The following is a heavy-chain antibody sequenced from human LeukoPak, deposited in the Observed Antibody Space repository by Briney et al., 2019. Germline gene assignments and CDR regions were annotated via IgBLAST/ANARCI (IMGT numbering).Heavy chain of an antibody. CDR2: INWNGGRK. V-gene: IGHV3-20*04. CDR3: KGYCSSSSCYSDMDV. D-gene: IGHD2-2*02. J-gene: IGHJ6*01. Sequence: GLSLRLSCAASGFTFEVYEMSWVREARGKGREWGDGINWNGGRKGYADSVRGRFNISRDNAKNSLYLQMNSLRAEDTALYYCKGYCSSSSCYSDMDVWGQGTTVTVSS. CDR1: GFTFEVYE.